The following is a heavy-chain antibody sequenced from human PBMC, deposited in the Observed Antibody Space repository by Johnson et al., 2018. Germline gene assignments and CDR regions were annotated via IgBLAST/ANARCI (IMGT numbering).Heavy chain of an antibody. CDR2: VSQSGSTS. CDR3: AKEGSFLDV. CDR1: GLTFRNYY. V-gene: IGHV3-11*04. Sequence: QVQLVESGGGLVKPGGSLRLSCEGPGLTFRNYYMTWIRQAPGKGLEWVSSVSQSGSTSYYADSVKGRFTISRDNAKNLLNLQMNSLRAADTAVYYCAKEGSFLDVWGKGITVTVSS. J-gene: IGHJ6*03.